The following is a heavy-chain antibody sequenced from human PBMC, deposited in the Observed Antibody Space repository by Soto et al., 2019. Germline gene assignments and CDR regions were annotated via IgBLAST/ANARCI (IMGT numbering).Heavy chain of an antibody. CDR3: AADTGGGSNCRGGSCHRVHYYYYYYGMDV. CDR2: IVVGSGNT. J-gene: IGHJ6*02. CDR1: GFTFTSSA. D-gene: IGHD2-15*01. Sequence: QMQLVQSGPEVKKPGTSVKVSCKASGFTFTSSAVQWVRQARGQRLEWIGWIVVGSGNTNYAQKFQERVTITRDMSTSTAYMELSSLRSEDTAVYHCAADTGGGSNCRGGSCHRVHYYYYYYGMDVWGQGTTVTVSS. V-gene: IGHV1-58*01.